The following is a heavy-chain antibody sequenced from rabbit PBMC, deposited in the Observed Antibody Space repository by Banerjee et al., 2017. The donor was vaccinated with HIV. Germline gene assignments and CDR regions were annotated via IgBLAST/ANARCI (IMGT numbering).Heavy chain of an antibody. V-gene: IGHV1S45*01. CDR1: GFSFSSSSYW. J-gene: IGHJ4*01. CDR3: ARDLAGVTGWNFNL. D-gene: IGHD4-1*01. CDR2: IYAGRSGNT. Sequence: QEQLEESGGDLVKPEGSLTLTCTASGFSFSSSSYWICWVRQAPGKGLEWIGCIYAGRSGNTYYASWAKGRSTISKTSSTTVTLQMTSLTAADTATYFCARDLAGVTGWNFNLWGQGTLVTVS.